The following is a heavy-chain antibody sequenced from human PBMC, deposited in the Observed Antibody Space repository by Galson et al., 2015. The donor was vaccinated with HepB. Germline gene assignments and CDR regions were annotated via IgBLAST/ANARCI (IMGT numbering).Heavy chain of an antibody. J-gene: IGHJ6*02. V-gene: IGHV7-4-1*02. Sequence: SCKASGYTFTNYAINWLRQAPGQGLEWMGWINTNTGEPTYAQAFTGRFVFSLDTSVTTAHLQISSLKPEDTAVYYCARVTSTHNFGRSRYSFYYYGMDVWGQGTTVTVPS. CDR1: GYTFTNYA. D-gene: IGHD1-20*01. CDR2: INTNTGEP. CDR3: ARVTSTHNFGRSRYSFYYYGMDV.